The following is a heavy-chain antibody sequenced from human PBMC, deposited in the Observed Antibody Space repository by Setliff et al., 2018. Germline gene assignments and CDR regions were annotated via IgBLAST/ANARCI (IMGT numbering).Heavy chain of an antibody. CDR3: AKCSSWHGHYPHFNY. Sequence: GGSLRLSCAASGLTFTSDAMTWVRQTPGKGLEWVSVISSDGSSIYYADSVKGRFTISRDNSKNTLYLQMNSLRAEDTAIYYCAKCSSWHGHYPHFNYWGQGTLVTVSS. V-gene: IGHV3-23*03. D-gene: IGHD6-13*01. CDR1: GLTFTSDA. J-gene: IGHJ4*02. CDR2: ISSDGSSI.